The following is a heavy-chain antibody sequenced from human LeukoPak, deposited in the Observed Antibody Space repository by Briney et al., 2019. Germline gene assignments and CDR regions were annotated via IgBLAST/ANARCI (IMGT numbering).Heavy chain of an antibody. D-gene: IGHD5-24*01. J-gene: IGHJ4*02. Sequence: GGSLGLSCAASGFTFSSYWMSWVRQTPGKGLEWVANIKQDGSEKYYVDSVMGRFTISRDNAKNSLDLQMSSLRAEDTAVYYCASGYRTFDYWGQGTLVTVSS. CDR1: GFTFSSYW. V-gene: IGHV3-7*03. CDR2: IKQDGSEK. CDR3: ASGYRTFDY.